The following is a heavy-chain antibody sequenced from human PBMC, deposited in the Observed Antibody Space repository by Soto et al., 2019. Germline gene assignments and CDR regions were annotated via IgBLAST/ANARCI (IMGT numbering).Heavy chain of an antibody. V-gene: IGHV3-23*01. CDR2: IRGSAEIT. J-gene: IGHJ3*01. Sequence: EVQLLESGGGLVQPGGSLRLSCAASGFTFSTYAMSWVRQAPGKGLEWVSAIRGSAEITYYADSVKGRFTISRDNSINMLYLQMNSLRTEDTAVYYCAHPRGYGVFDAYDFWGQGAMVTVSS. CDR3: AHPRGYGVFDAYDF. CDR1: GFTFSTYA. D-gene: IGHD4-17*01.